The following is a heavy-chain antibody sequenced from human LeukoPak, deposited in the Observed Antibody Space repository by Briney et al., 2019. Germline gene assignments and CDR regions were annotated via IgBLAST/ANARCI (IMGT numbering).Heavy chain of an antibody. Sequence: ASVKVSCKASGYTFTGYYMHWVRQAPGQGLEWMGWINPNSGGTNYAQKFQGRVTMTRDTSISTAYMELSRLRSDDTAVYYCASGYSYGPSQYYYYYMDVWGKGTTVTVSS. J-gene: IGHJ6*03. V-gene: IGHV1-2*02. D-gene: IGHD5-18*01. CDR2: INPNSGGT. CDR3: ASGYSYGPSQYYYYYMDV. CDR1: GYTFTGYY.